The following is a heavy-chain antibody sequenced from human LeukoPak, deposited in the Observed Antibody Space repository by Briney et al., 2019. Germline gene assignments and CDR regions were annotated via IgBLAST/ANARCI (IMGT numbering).Heavy chain of an antibody. Sequence: PGGSLRLSCAASGFTFSSYSMNWVRQAPGKGLERVSSISSGSGYTYYADSVKGRFTISRDNAKSSLYLQMTSLRAEDTAVYYCARRLSGGLRLGELYDWGQGTLVTVSS. CDR3: ARRLSGGLRLGELYD. J-gene: IGHJ4*02. CDR2: ISSGSGYT. D-gene: IGHD3-16*01. CDR1: GFTFSSYS. V-gene: IGHV3-21*01.